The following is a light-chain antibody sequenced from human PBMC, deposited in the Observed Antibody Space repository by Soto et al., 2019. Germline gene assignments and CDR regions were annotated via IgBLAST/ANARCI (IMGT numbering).Light chain of an antibody. CDR1: SGDVGAWNY. Sequence: SVLTQPASVSGSPGQSITISCTGTSGDVGAWNYVSWYQQHPGKAPKLMIYEVSSRPSGISNRFSGSKSGNTASLTISGLQAEDEAAYYCSSYTSTNTLYVFGTGTKV. J-gene: IGLJ1*01. V-gene: IGLV2-14*01. CDR2: EVS. CDR3: SSYTSTNTLYV.